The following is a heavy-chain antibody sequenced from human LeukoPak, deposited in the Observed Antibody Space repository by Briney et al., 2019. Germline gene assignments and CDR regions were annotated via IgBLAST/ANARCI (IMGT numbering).Heavy chain of an antibody. CDR2: IVVGSGNT. D-gene: IGHD4-17*01. CDR1: GFTFTSSA. V-gene: IGHV1-58*02. Sequence: GASVKVSCKASGFTFTSSAMQWVRQARGQHLEWIGWIVVGSGNTNYAQKFQERVTITRDMSTSTAYMELSSLRSEDTAVYYCAVRSLTTVTTFFDYWGQGTLVTVSS. CDR3: AVRSLTTVTTFFDY. J-gene: IGHJ4*02.